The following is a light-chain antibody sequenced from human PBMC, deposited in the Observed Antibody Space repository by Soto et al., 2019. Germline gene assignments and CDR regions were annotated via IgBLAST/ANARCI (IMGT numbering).Light chain of an antibody. V-gene: IGLV2-14*03. CDR3: CSYTTSSTYV. J-gene: IGLJ1*01. CDR1: SSDVGGYNY. CDR2: DVS. Sequence: QSVLTHPASVSGSPGQSIAISCNGTSSDVGGYNYVSWYQQHPGKAPKLMIYDVSNRPSGVSNRFSGSKSGNTASLTISGLQAEDEADYYCCSYTTSSTYVFGTGTKVTVL.